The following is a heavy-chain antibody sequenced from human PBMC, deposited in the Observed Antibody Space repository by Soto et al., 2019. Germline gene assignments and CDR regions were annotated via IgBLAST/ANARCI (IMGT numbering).Heavy chain of an antibody. Sequence: GGSLRLSCAASGFTFSSYSMNWVRQAPGKGLEWVSNISSSSSTIYYADSVKGRFTISRDNAKNSLYLQMNSLRAEDTAVYYCARSGALCSSTSCYDYWGQGTLVTVSS. CDR1: GFTFSSYS. D-gene: IGHD2-2*01. V-gene: IGHV3-48*04. CDR3: ARSGALCSSTSCYDY. J-gene: IGHJ4*02. CDR2: ISSSSSTI.